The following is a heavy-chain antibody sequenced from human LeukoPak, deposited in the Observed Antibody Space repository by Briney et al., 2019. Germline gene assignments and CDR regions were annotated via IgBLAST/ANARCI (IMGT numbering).Heavy chain of an antibody. J-gene: IGHJ4*02. V-gene: IGHV3-7*01. CDR2: IKQDGSEK. Sequence: PGGSLRLSCAASGFTFSSYWMSWVRHAPGKGLEWVANIKQDGSEKYYVDSVKGRFTISRDNAKNSLYLQMNSLRAEDTAVYYCARKEHRLPYYDFWSGYSSYWGQGTLVTVSS. CDR3: ARKEHRLPYYDFWSGYSSY. CDR1: GFTFSSYW. D-gene: IGHD3-3*01.